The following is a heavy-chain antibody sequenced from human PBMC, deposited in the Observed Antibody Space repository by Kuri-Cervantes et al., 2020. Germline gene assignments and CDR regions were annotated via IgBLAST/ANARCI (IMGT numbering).Heavy chain of an antibody. D-gene: IGHD3-9*01. CDR2: MNPNSGNT. J-gene: IGHJ6*02. CDR1: GYTFTSYD. V-gene: IGHV1-8*01. CDR3: ARGPRYFDWLLPQYYYYYGMDV. Sequence: ASVKVSCKASGYTFTSYDINWVRQATGQGLEWMGWMNPNSGNTGYAQKFQGRVTMTRNTSISTAYMELSSLRSEDTAVYYCARGPRYFDWLLPQYYYYYGMDVWGQGTTVTASS.